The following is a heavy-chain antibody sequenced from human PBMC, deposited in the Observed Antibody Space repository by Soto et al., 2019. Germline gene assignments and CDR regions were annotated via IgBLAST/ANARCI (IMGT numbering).Heavy chain of an antibody. CDR2: ISYDGSNK. V-gene: IGHV3-30*18. Sequence: QVQLVESGGCVVQPGRYLRLSCAASGFTFSSYGMHWGRQAPGKGLEWVAVISYDGSNKYYADSVKGRFTISRDNSKNALYLQMNSLRAEDTAVYYCAKDRPSGSRPYYYGMDVWGQGTTVTVSS. J-gene: IGHJ6*02. D-gene: IGHD1-26*01. CDR3: AKDRPSGSRPYYYGMDV. CDR1: GFTFSSYG.